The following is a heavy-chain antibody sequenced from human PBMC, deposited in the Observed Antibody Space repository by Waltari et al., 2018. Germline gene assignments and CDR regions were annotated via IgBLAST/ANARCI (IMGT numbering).Heavy chain of an antibody. CDR2: INTKPQNP. CDR3: ARELLGGGAFDS. Sequence: QVQLVQSGSELKKPGASVKVSCKASGYTFTDHAMNWVRQAPGQGLQFLGWINTKPQNPVYERGFAGRFVFSLDTSISTVYMEITSLKTEDTAVYYCARELLGGGAFDSWGQGTLVSVSS. J-gene: IGHJ4*02. D-gene: IGHD3-16*01. V-gene: IGHV7-4-1*02. CDR1: GYTFTDHA.